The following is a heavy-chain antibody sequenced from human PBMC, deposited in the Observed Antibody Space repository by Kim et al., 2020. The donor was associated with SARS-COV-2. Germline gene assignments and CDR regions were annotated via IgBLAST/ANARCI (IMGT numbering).Heavy chain of an antibody. J-gene: IGHJ4*02. CDR3: AKAQPLSSGWYVLED. D-gene: IGHD6-19*01. CDR1: GFTVNNFA. CDR2: DPGGGGRT. V-gene: IGHV3-23*01. Sequence: GGSLRLSCGASGFTVNNFAMSWVRQAPGKGLEWVSTDPGGGGRTFYADSVKGRFTISRDNSKNTVFLQMNSVRAEDTAVYYCAKAQPLSSGWYVLEDWGQGTRVTVSS.